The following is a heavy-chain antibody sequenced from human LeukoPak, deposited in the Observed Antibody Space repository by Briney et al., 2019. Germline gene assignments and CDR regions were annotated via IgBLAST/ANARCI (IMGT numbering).Heavy chain of an antibody. Sequence: PGGSLRLSCAASGFTFSSYWVSWVRQAPGKGLEWVANIKQDGSEKYYVDSVKGRFTISRDNAKNSLYLQMNSLRAEDTAVYYCARYLDSYGYLDNWGQGTLVTVSS. CDR2: IKQDGSEK. V-gene: IGHV3-7*01. CDR3: ARYLDSYGYLDN. CDR1: GFTFSSYW. D-gene: IGHD5-18*01. J-gene: IGHJ4*02.